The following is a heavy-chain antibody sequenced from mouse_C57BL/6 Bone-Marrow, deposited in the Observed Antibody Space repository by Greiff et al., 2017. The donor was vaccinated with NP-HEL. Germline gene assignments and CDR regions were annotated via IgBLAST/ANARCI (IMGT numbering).Heavy chain of an antibody. J-gene: IGHJ1*03. CDR2: IYPRSGNT. CDR3: ARGIIYDGYYDWYFDV. D-gene: IGHD2-3*01. CDR1: GYTFTSYG. V-gene: IGHV1-81*01. Sequence: VQLQQSGAELARPGASVKLSCKASGYTFTSYGISWVKQRTGQGLEWIGEIYPRSGNTYYNEKFKGKATLTADKSSSTAYMELRSLTSEDSAVYFCARGIIYDGYYDWYFDVWGTGTTVTVSS.